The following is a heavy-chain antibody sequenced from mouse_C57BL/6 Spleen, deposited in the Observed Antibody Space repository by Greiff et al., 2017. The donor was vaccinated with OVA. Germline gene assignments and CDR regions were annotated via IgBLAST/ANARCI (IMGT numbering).Heavy chain of an antibody. Sequence: EVKLVESGGGLVQPKGSLKLSCAASGFSFNTYAMNWVRQAPGKGLEWVARIRSKSNNYATYYVDSVKDRFTISRYDSESMLYLHMNNLKTEDTAMYYWVIQPFDYWGQGTTLTVSS. J-gene: IGHJ2*01. CDR2: IRSKSNNYAT. V-gene: IGHV10-1*01. CDR3: VIQPFDY. CDR1: GFSFNTYA.